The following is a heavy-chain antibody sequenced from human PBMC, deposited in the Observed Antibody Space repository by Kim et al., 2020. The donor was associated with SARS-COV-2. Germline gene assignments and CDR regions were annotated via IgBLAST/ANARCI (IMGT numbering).Heavy chain of an antibody. D-gene: IGHD3-10*02. CDR1: GYSFTSSW. CDR2: IDPSDSYT. Sequence: GESLKISCKGSGYSFTSSWISWVRQMPGKGLEWMGRIDPSDSYTNYSPSFQGHVTISADKSISTAYLQWSSLKASDTAMYYCARHVPSSVTFYFDYWGQGTLVTVSS. J-gene: IGHJ4*02. V-gene: IGHV5-10-1*01. CDR3: ARHVPSSVTFYFDY.